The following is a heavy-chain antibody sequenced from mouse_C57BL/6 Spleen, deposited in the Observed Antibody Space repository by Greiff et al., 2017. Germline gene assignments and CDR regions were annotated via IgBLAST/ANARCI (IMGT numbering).Heavy chain of an antibody. CDR3: TRSGSYGNRFAY. J-gene: IGHJ3*01. D-gene: IGHD2-1*01. V-gene: IGHV1-15*01. CDR2: IDPETGGT. Sequence: QVQLQQSGAELVRPGASVTLSCKASGYTFTDYEMNWVKQTPVHGLEWIGAIDPETGGTAYNQKFKGKAILTADKSSSTAYMELRSLTSEDSAVYYCTRSGSYGNRFAYWGQGTLVTVSA. CDR1: GYTFTDYE.